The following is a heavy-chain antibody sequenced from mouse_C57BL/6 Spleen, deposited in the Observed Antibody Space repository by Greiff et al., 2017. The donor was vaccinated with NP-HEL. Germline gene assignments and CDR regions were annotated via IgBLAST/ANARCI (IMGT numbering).Heavy chain of an antibody. V-gene: IGHV5-4*03. J-gene: IGHJ2*01. CDR3: ARGETGYNFNY. CDR1: GFTFSSYA. Sequence: EVKLVESGGGLVKPGGSLKLSCAASGFTFSSYAMSWVRQTPEKRLEWVATISDGGSYTYYPDNVKGRFTLSRDNTKTPLYLQMSHLKSEDTAMYYCARGETGYNFNYWGQGPTLTVSS. CDR2: ISDGGSYT. D-gene: IGHD4-1*01.